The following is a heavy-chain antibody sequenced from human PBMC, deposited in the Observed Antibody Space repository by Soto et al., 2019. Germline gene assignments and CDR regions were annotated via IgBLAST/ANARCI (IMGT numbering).Heavy chain of an antibody. D-gene: IGHD6-13*01. CDR1: GGSFSGYY. Sequence: SETLSLTCAVYGGSFSGYYWSWIRRPPGKGLEWIGEINHSGSTNYNPSLKSRVTISVDTSKNQFSLKLSSVTAADTAVYYCARPYSSSWYTWFDPWGQGTLVTVSS. CDR3: ARPYSSSWYTWFDP. J-gene: IGHJ5*02. V-gene: IGHV4-34*01. CDR2: INHSGST.